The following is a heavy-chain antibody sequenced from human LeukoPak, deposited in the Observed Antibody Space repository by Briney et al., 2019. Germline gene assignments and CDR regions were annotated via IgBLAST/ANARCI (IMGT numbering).Heavy chain of an antibody. CDR2: ISSSSSYI. D-gene: IGHD2-2*03. J-gene: IGHJ6*02. Sequence: GSLRLSCAASGFTFSSYSMNWVRQAPGKGLEWVSSISSSSSYIYYADSVKGRFTISRDNAKNSLYLQMNSLRAEDTAVYYCARDGYCSSTSCYLYYYYYGMDVWGQGTTVTVSS. CDR1: GFTFSSYS. CDR3: ARDGYCSSTSCYLYYYYYGMDV. V-gene: IGHV3-21*01.